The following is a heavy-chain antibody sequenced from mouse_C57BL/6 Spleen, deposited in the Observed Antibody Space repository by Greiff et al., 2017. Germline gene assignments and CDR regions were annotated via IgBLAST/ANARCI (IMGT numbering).Heavy chain of an antibody. CDR2: ISYDGSN. D-gene: IGHD2-4*01. J-gene: IGHJ4*01. CDR3: ARGYDYLYAMDY. V-gene: IGHV3-6*01. CDR1: GYSITSGYY. Sequence: EVKLMESGPGLVKPSQSLSLTCSVTGYSITSGYYWNWIRQFPGNKLEWMGYISYDGSNNYNPSLKNRISITRDTSKNQFFLKLNSVTTEDTATYDCARGYDYLYAMDYWGQGTSVTVSS.